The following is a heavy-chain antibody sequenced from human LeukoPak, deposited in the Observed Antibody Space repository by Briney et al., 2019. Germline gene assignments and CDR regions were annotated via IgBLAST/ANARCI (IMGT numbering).Heavy chain of an antibody. CDR3: ATDTGSRFAY. CDR2: IYYSGST. Sequence: SETLSLTCTVSGGSISSYYWSWIRQPPGKGLEWIGYIYYSGSTNYNPSLKSRVTISVDTSKNQFSLKLSSVTAADTAVYYCATDTGSRFAYWGLGALVTVSS. CDR1: GGSISSYY. J-gene: IGHJ4*02. V-gene: IGHV4-59*01. D-gene: IGHD1-26*01.